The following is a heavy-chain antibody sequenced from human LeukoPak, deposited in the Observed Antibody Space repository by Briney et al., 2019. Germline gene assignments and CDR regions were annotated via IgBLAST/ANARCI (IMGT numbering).Heavy chain of an antibody. CDR1: GGSISSSSYY. CDR3: ARDRYYYDSSGSSYYFDY. J-gene: IGHJ4*02. CDR2: IYYSGST. D-gene: IGHD3-22*01. Sequence: SETLSLTCTVSGGSISSSSYYWGWIRQPPGKGLEWIGSIYYSGSTYYNPSLKSRVTMSVDTSKNQFSLKLSSVTAADTAVYYCARDRYYYDSSGSSYYFDYWGQGTLVTVSS. V-gene: IGHV4-39*07.